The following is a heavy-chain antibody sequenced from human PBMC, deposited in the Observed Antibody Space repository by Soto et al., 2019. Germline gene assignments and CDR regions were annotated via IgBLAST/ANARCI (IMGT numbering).Heavy chain of an antibody. V-gene: IGHV3-23*01. Sequence: PGGSLRLSCAASGFTFSSYAMSWVRQAPGTGLEKVSAISGSGGSTYYADTVKGRFTISRDNSKNTLYLQMNSLRAEDTAVYYCAKDARYYDFWSGYYSPDYWGQGTLVTVSS. D-gene: IGHD3-3*01. CDR3: AKDARYYDFWSGYYSPDY. CDR1: GFTFSSYA. CDR2: ISGSGGST. J-gene: IGHJ4*02.